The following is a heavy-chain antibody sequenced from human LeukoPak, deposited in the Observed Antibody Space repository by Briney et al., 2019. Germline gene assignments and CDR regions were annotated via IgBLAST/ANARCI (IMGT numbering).Heavy chain of an antibody. D-gene: IGHD3-22*01. Sequence: GGSLRLSCAASGFTFSSYAMSWVRQAPGKGLEWVSAISGSGGSTYYADSVKGRFTISRDNSKNTLYLQMNSLRAEDTAVYYCAKDFLLTMIVVDPSQMDVWGKGTTVTVSS. CDR2: ISGSGGST. V-gene: IGHV3-23*01. CDR3: AKDFLLTMIVVDPSQMDV. CDR1: GFTFSSYA. J-gene: IGHJ6*04.